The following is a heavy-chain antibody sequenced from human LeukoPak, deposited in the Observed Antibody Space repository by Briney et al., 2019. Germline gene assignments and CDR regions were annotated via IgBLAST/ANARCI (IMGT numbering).Heavy chain of an antibody. CDR2: IYHSGST. CDR3: ARDLYSSGWGYFDY. CDR1: GYSISSGYY. Sequence: TSSETLSLTCTISGYSISSGYYWGWIRQPPGKGLEWIGSIYHSGSTYYNPSLKSRVTISLDTSENQFSLKLSSVTAADTAVYYCARDLYSSGWGYFDYWGQGTLVTVSS. V-gene: IGHV4-38-2*02. D-gene: IGHD6-19*01. J-gene: IGHJ4*02.